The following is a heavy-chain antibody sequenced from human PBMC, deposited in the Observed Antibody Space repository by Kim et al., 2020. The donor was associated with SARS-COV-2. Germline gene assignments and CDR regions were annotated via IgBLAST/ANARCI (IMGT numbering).Heavy chain of an antibody. V-gene: IGHV3-7*01. CDR3: ARCYLQLWPDY. CDR2: IKQDGSGK. D-gene: IGHD5-18*01. J-gene: IGHJ4*02. Sequence: GGSLRLSCASSGFTFSSYWMSWVRQAPGKGLEWVANIKQDGSGKYSVDSVKGRFTISSDNAKNSLYLQMNSLRAEDTAVYYCARCYLQLWPDYWGQGTLVTVSS. CDR1: GFTFSSYW.